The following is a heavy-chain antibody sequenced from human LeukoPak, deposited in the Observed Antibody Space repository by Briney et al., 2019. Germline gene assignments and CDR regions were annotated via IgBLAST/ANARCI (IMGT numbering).Heavy chain of an antibody. V-gene: IGHV4-34*01. CDR2: INHSGGT. CDR3: AGTVASPNWFDP. D-gene: IGHD6-19*01. CDR1: GGSFSGYY. Sequence: SETLSLTCAVYGGSFSGYYWSWIRQPPGKGLEWIGEINHSGGTNYNPSLKSRVTISVDTSKNQFSLKLSSVTAADTAVYYCAGTVASPNWFDPWGQGTLVTVSS. J-gene: IGHJ5*02.